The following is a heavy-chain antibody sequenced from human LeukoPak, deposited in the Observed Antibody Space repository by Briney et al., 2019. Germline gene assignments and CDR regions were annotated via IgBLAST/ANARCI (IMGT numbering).Heavy chain of an antibody. V-gene: IGHV3-9*03. CDR2: ISWNSGSI. CDR3: ADGGVADAFDI. Sequence: AGRSLRLSCAASGFTFDDYAMHWVRQAPGKGLEWVSGISWNSGSIGYADSVKGRFTISRDNAKNSLYLQMNSLRAEDMALYYCADGGVADAFDIWGQGTMVTVSS. CDR1: GFTFDDYA. J-gene: IGHJ3*02. D-gene: IGHD3-3*01.